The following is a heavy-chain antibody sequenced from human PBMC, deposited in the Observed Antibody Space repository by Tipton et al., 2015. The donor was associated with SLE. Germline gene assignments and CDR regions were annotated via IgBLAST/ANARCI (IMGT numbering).Heavy chain of an antibody. Sequence: GLVKPSETLSLTCAVSGYSISSGYYWGWIRQPPGKGLEWIASIDYSGTTYYTPSLKSRVTISVDTSRNQFSLKLSSVTAADTAVYYCAHDFWSGPLDYFDYWGQGILVTVSS. V-gene: IGHV4-38-2*01. D-gene: IGHD3-3*01. CDR2: IDYSGTT. CDR3: AHDFWSGPLDYFDY. CDR1: GYSISSGYY. J-gene: IGHJ4*02.